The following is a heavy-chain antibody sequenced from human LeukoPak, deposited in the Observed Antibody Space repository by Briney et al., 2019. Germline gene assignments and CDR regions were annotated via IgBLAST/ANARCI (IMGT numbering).Heavy chain of an antibody. CDR1: GFTFSNYA. D-gene: IGHD6-19*01. CDR3: ARLAVAHPLDY. V-gene: IGHV3-23*01. J-gene: IGHJ4*02. Sequence: GGSLRLSCAASGFTFSNYAMSWVRQAPGKGLEWVSTISGSGGSTFYADSVKGRFTISRDNSKNTLYLQMNSLRAEDTAVYYCARLAVAHPLDYWGQGTLVTVSS. CDR2: ISGSGGST.